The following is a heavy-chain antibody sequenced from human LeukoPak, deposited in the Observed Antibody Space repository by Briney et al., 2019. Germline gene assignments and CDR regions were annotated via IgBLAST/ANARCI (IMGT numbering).Heavy chain of an antibody. CDR1: GFTFSSYW. CDR3: ARDQSPDYDSNTEYFDY. V-gene: IGHV3-7*01. J-gene: IGHJ4*02. Sequence: GGSLRLSCAASGFTFSSYWMSWVRQAPGKGLERVANIKPDGSKKYDVDSVKGRFTISRDNAKKSLYLQMNSLRAEDTAVYYCARDQSPDYDSNTEYFDYWGQGTLVTVSS. CDR2: IKPDGSKK. D-gene: IGHD3-22*01.